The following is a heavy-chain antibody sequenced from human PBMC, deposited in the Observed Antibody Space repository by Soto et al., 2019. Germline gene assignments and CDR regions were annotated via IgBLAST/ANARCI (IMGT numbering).Heavy chain of an antibody. Sequence: SGPTLVNPTQTLTLTCTFSGFSFSTGGVGVGWARQPPGKTLEWLALIYWDDDKRYSPSLKSRLTITKDTSKNQVVLTMTNMDPVDTATYYCAHSPYYGSGSHQYYYYYYMDVWAKGTTVTVSS. CDR3: AHSPYYGSGSHQYYYYYYMDV. J-gene: IGHJ6*03. V-gene: IGHV2-5*02. CDR1: GFSFSTGGVG. D-gene: IGHD3-10*01. CDR2: IYWDDDK.